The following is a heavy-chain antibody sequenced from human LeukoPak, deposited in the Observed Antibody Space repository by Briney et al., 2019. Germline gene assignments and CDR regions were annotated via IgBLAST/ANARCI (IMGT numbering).Heavy chain of an antibody. D-gene: IGHD6-13*01. J-gene: IGHJ5*02. CDR2: IYYSGST. V-gene: IGHV4-59*01. CDR1: VGSISSYY. CDR3: ARASEDSSSWYGVVGFDP. Sequence: SETLSLTCTVSVGSISSYYWSWIRQPPGKGLEWIGYIYYSGSTNYNPSLKSRVTISVDTSKNQFSLKLSSVTAADTAVYYCARASEDSSSWYGVVGFDPWGQGTLVTVSS.